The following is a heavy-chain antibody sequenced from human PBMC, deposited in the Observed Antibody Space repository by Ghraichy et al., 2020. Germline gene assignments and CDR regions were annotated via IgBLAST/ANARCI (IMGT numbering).Heavy chain of an antibody. D-gene: IGHD1-20*01. CDR2: IDWDDDK. CDR1: GFSLSTSGMC. V-gene: IGHV2-70*01. CDR3: SRIQDNWNDWGACDI. J-gene: IGHJ3*02. Sequence: PTLVKPTQTLTLTCTFSGFSLSTSGMCVSWLRQSPGKALEWLAIIDWDDDKYYSISLKTRLTISKDTSKNQVVLTMTNMDPVDTATYYCSRIQDNWNDWGACDIGGRGAMVTVSS.